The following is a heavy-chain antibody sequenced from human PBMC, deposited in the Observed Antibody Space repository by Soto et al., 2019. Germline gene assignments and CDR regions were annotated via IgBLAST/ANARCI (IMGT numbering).Heavy chain of an antibody. Sequence: LGESLKISCKGSGYNFIAYWIGWVRQMPGKGLEWMGIIYPADSDTRYSPSFQGQVTISVDKSIGTAYLQWSSLKASDTAMYYCARQSRSGSYGKFDYWGQGTLVTVSS. CDR3: ARQSRSGSYGKFDY. CDR1: GYNFIAYW. V-gene: IGHV5-51*01. D-gene: IGHD1-26*01. J-gene: IGHJ4*02. CDR2: IYPADSDT.